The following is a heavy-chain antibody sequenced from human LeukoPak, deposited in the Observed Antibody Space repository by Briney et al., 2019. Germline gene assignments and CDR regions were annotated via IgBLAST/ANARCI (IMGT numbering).Heavy chain of an antibody. CDR3: ARLGNNYANVIDY. D-gene: IGHD5-24*01. CDR1: GFTVSSNY. V-gene: IGHV3-53*01. Sequence: GGSLRLSCAASGFTVSSNYMSWVRQAPGKGLEWVSVIYSGGSTYYADSVKGRFTISRHNSKNTLYLQMNSLRAEDTALYYCARLGNNYANVIDYWGQGTLVTVAS. CDR2: IYSGGST. J-gene: IGHJ4*02.